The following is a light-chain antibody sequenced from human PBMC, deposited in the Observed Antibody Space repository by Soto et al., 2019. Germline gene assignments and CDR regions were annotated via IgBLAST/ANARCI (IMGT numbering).Light chain of an antibody. CDR2: DVS. Sequence: QSVLTHPASVSWSPGQSITISCTGTSSDVGGYNYVSWYQQHPGKAPKLMIYDVSNRPSGVSNRFSGSKSGNTASLTISGFQAEDEADYSCSSYTSSSTPLFFGTGTKVTVL. CDR3: SSYTSSSTPLF. J-gene: IGLJ1*01. CDR1: SSDVGGYNY. V-gene: IGLV2-14*01.